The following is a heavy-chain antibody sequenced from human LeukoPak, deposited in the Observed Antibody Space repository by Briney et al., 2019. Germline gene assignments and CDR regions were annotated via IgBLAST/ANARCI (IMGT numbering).Heavy chain of an antibody. CDR1: GYTFTSYG. D-gene: IGHD2-15*01. Sequence: GASVKVSCKASGYTFTSYGISWVRQAPGQGLEWMGWISAYNGNTNYAQNLQGRVSMTTDTSTRTAYMEVRSLRSDDTAVYYCARERYEDGAFDIWGQGTVVTVSS. CDR2: ISAYNGNT. V-gene: IGHV1-18*01. CDR3: ARERYEDGAFDI. J-gene: IGHJ3*02.